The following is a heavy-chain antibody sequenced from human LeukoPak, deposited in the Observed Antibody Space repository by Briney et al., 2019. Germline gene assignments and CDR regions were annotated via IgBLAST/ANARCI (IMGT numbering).Heavy chain of an antibody. V-gene: IGHV3-9*01. D-gene: IGHD3-10*01. Sequence: GRSLRLSCAASGVTFDDSAMHWVRQNPEKGREWVSGISWNSDNIAYVDSVKGRFTISRDNRKNSLYLQMDSLRPEDTALYYCVKDGGSYGSGSNSFSHWGQGTLVIVS. CDR3: VKDGGSYGSGSNSFSH. CDR1: GVTFDDSA. CDR2: ISWNSDNI. J-gene: IGHJ4*02.